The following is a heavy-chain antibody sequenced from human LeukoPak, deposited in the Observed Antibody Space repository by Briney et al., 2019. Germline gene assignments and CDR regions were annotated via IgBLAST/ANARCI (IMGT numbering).Heavy chain of an antibody. CDR1: GYTFTGYY. J-gene: IGHJ6*03. D-gene: IGHD2-2*01. CDR2: INPNSGGT. Sequence: ASVKVSCKASGYTFTGYYMHWVRQAPGQGLEWMGWINPNSGGTNYAQKFQGRVTMTRDTPISTAYMELSRLRSDDTAVYYCARAWVVGFVVVPAAINPPYYYYMDVWGKGTTVTVSS. V-gene: IGHV1-2*02. CDR3: ARAWVVGFVVVPAAINPPYYYYMDV.